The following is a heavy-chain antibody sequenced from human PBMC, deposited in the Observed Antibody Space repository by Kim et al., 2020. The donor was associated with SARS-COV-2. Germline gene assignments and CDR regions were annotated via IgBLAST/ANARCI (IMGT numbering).Heavy chain of an antibody. V-gene: IGHV1-69*04. CDR3: ARDPEIMITFGGVIALDY. D-gene: IGHD3-16*02. Sequence: QGRVTITADKSTSTAYMELSSLRSEDTAVYYCARDPEIMITFGGVIALDYWGQGTLVTVSS. J-gene: IGHJ4*02.